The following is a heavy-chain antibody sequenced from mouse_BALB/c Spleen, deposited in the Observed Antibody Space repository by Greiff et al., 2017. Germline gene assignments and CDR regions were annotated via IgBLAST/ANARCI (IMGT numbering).Heavy chain of an antibody. Sequence: QVQLQQSGPGLVAPSQSLSITCTVSGFSLTGYGVNWVRQPPGKGLEWLGMIWGDGSTDYNSALKSRLSISKDNSKSQVFLKMNSLQTDDTARYYCARDYYGNDYAMDYWGQGTSVTVSS. J-gene: IGHJ4*01. CDR3: ARDYYGNDYAMDY. CDR2: IWGDGST. V-gene: IGHV2-6-7*01. CDR1: GFSLTGYG. D-gene: IGHD2-1*01.